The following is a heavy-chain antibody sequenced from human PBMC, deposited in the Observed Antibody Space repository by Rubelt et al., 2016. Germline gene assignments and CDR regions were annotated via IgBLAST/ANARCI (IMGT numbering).Heavy chain of an antibody. D-gene: IGHD6-19*01. CDR1: GGSFSGYY. Sequence: QVQLQQWGAGLLKPSETLSLTCAVYGGSFSGYYWSWIRQPPGKGLEWIGEINHSGSTNYNPSLKSRVTISVDTANNQFSLKPSAGTAAETAVYYGARGVGSSGWYRYDYWGQGTLVTVSS. V-gene: IGHV4-34*01. CDR2: INHSGST. J-gene: IGHJ4*02. CDR3: ARGVGSSGWYRYDY.